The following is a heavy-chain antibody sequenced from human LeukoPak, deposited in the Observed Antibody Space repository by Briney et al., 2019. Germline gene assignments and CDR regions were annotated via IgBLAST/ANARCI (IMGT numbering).Heavy chain of an antibody. Sequence: RGSLRLSCAASGFTFSSYAMSWVRQAPGKGLEWVSAISGSGGSTYYADSVKGRFTISRDNSKNTLYLQMNSLRPEDTSVYYCARVSSGWFSWNDYWGQGTLVTVSS. J-gene: IGHJ4*02. CDR2: ISGSGGST. V-gene: IGHV3-23*01. D-gene: IGHD6-19*01. CDR3: ARVSSGWFSWNDY. CDR1: GFTFSSYA.